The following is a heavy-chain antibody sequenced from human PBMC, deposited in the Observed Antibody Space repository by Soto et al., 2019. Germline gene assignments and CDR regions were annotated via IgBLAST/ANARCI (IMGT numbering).Heavy chain of an antibody. V-gene: IGHV1-69*12. D-gene: IGHD2-2*01. Sequence: QVQLVQSGAEVKKPGSSVKVSCKASGGTFSSYAISWVRQAPGQGLQWMGGIIPIFGTANYAQKFQGRVTITADESTSTAYMELSSLRSEDTAVYYCARGAGYCISTSCYHSRPYYYYGMDVWGQGTTVTVSS. CDR2: IIPIFGTA. CDR1: GGTFSSYA. CDR3: ARGAGYCISTSCYHSRPYYYYGMDV. J-gene: IGHJ6*02.